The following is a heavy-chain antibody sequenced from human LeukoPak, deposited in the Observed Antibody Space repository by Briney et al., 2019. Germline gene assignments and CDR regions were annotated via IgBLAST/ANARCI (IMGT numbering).Heavy chain of an antibody. CDR3: ARENYDFWSGYYWWDSYYCYYGMDV. V-gene: IGHV3-48*01. CDR1: GFTFSSYS. D-gene: IGHD3-3*01. J-gene: IGHJ6*02. Sequence: GGSLRLSCAASGFTFSSYSMNWVRQAPGKGLEWVSYIGSSSSTIYYADSVKGRFTISRDNAKNSLYLQMNSLRAEDTAVYYCARENYDFWSGYYWWDSYYCYYGMDVWGQGTTVTVSS. CDR2: IGSSSSTI.